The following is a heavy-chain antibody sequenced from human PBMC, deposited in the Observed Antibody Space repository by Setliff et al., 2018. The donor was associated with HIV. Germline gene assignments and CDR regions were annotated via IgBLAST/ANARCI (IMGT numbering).Heavy chain of an antibody. V-gene: IGHV4-34*01. Sequence: SETLSLTCAVYGGSFSGYYWSWIRQPPGKGLEWIGEINHSGSTNYNPSLKSRVTISVDTSKNQFSLKLSSVTAADTAVYYCARGRYNGDSYSGGFYYFDHWDQGSLVTVSS. J-gene: IGHJ4*02. CDR3: ARGRYNGDSYSGGFYYFDH. CDR2: INHSGST. CDR1: GGSFSGYY. D-gene: IGHD1-1*01.